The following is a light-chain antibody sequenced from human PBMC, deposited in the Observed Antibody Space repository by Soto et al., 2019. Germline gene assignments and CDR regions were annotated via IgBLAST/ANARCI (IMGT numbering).Light chain of an antibody. V-gene: IGKV3-20*01. J-gene: IGKJ1*01. CDR1: QDIRSH. Sequence: ENVLTQSPGTLSLSPGERVTLSCRASQDIRSHLAWYQHKPGQAPRLLIFDASSRATGIPDRFSASGSGTDFTLSISRLEPEDLAVYYCQQYGTSPRTFGKGTRVEIK. CDR3: QQYGTSPRT. CDR2: DAS.